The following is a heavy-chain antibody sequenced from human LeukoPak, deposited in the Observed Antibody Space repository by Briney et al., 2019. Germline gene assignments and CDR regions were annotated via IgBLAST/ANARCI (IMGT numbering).Heavy chain of an antibody. Sequence: SETLSLTCAVSGGSISSGGYSWSWIRQPPGKGLEWIGYIYHSGSTYYNPSLKSRVTISVDRSKNQFSLKLSSVTAADTAVYYCARFEVTTLSAFDIWGQGTMVTVSS. CDR1: GGSISSGGYS. CDR2: IYHSGST. J-gene: IGHJ3*02. V-gene: IGHV4-30-2*01. CDR3: ARFEVTTLSAFDI. D-gene: IGHD4-17*01.